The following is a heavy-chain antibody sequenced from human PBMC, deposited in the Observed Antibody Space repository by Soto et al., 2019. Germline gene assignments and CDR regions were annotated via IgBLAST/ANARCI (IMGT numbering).Heavy chain of an antibody. V-gene: IGHV4-59*01. CDR3: AAGPGRPSYYFDY. Sequence: SETLSLTCTVSGGSISSYYWSWVRQPPGKGLEWIGYIYYSGSTNYNPSLKSRVTISVDTSKNQFSLKLSSVTAADTAVYYCAAGPGRPSYYFDYWGQGTLVTVSS. CDR1: GGSISSYY. J-gene: IGHJ4*02. D-gene: IGHD3-10*01. CDR2: IYYSGST.